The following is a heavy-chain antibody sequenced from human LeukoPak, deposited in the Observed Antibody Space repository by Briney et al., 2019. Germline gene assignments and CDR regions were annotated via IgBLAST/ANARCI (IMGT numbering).Heavy chain of an antibody. CDR2: ISGGAEST. J-gene: IGHJ4*02. CDR3: AKIPSSWYYFDQ. Sequence: GGSLRLSCEGSGFTFSTYGMSWVRQAPGKGLEWVSSISGGAESTFYADSVKGRFTISRDNSKNILYLQMNSLRVDDTAVYYCAKIPSSWYYFDQWGQGTLVTVSS. V-gene: IGHV3-23*01. D-gene: IGHD6-13*01. CDR1: GFTFSTYG.